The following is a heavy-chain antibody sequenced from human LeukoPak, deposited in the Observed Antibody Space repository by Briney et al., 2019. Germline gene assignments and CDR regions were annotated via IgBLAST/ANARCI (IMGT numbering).Heavy chain of an antibody. CDR2: ISSSGSTI. V-gene: IGHV3-11*01. CDR1: DGSFSDHY. Sequence: LSLTCTVSDGSFSDHYWSWIRQAPGKGLEWVSYISSSGSTIYYADSVKGRFTISRDNAKNSLYLQMNSLRAEDTAVYYCARDADDSSGYYRIHDAFDIWGQGTMVTVSS. D-gene: IGHD3-22*01. J-gene: IGHJ3*02. CDR3: ARDADDSSGYYRIHDAFDI.